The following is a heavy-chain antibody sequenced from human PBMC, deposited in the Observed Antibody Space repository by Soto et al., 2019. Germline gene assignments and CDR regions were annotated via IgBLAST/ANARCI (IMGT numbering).Heavy chain of an antibody. D-gene: IGHD2-2*01. CDR2: INGGGSST. Sequence: EVQLVESGGGLVQPGGSLRRSCAASGFTFRSYWMHWVRQAPGKGLVWVSRINGGGSSTSYADSVKGRFTISRDNAKNTLYLQMNSLRAEYTAVYYCARGLVVPAGDAFDIWGQGTMVTVSS. CDR1: GFTFRSYW. V-gene: IGHV3-74*01. J-gene: IGHJ3*02. CDR3: ARGLVVPAGDAFDI.